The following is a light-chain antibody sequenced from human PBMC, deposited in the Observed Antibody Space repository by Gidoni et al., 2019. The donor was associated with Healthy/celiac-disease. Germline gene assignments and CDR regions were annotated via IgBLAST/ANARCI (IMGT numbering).Light chain of an antibody. V-gene: IGKV1-39*01. Sequence: DIQMTQSPSSLSASVGDRVTITCRASQSISSYLNWYQQKPGKAPKLLIYPASSLQSGVPSMFSGSGSGTEFTLTISSLQPEDFATYYCQQSYSTPWTFGQGTKVEIK. J-gene: IGKJ1*01. CDR1: QSISSY. CDR3: QQSYSTPWT. CDR2: PAS.